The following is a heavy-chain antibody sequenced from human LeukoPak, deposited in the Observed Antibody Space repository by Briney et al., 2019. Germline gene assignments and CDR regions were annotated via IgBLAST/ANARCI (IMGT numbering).Heavy chain of an antibody. Sequence: PGGSLRLSCAASGFTFDDYGMSWVRHAPGKGLEWVSGINWNGGSTGYADSVKGRFTISRDNAKNSLYLQMNSLRAEDTALYYCARERESYDSSRYYYYYMDVWGKGTTVTVSS. CDR2: INWNGGST. CDR3: ARERESYDSSRYYYYYMDV. CDR1: GFTFDDYG. J-gene: IGHJ6*03. D-gene: IGHD3-22*01. V-gene: IGHV3-20*04.